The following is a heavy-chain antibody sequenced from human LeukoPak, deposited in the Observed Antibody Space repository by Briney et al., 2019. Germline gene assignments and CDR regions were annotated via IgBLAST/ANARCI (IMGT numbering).Heavy chain of an antibody. Sequence: SVKVSCKASGGTFSSYAISWVRQAPGQGLEWMGGIIPIFGTANYAQKFQGRVTMTRNTSISTAYMELSSLRSEDTAVYYCARGRHNNCWGQGTMVTVSS. D-gene: IGHD1-20*01. V-gene: IGHV1-69*05. J-gene: IGHJ3*01. CDR3: ARGRHNNC. CDR2: IIPIFGTA. CDR1: GGTFSSYA.